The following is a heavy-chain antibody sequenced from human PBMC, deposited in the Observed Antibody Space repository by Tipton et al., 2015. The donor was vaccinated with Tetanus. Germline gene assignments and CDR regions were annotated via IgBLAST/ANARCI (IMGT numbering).Heavy chain of an antibody. J-gene: IGHJ4*02. CDR2: ITPIFGTT. V-gene: IGHV1-69*01. D-gene: IGHD2-21*01. Sequence: QVQLVQSGAEMKKPGSSVKVSCKASGGTFTNYALSWVRQAPGQGLEWVGGITPIFGTTNSAPKFQGRVTITADESTNTAYMELGSLGSEDAAEYYWARAPSRISRAYDYWGQGPQITVSS. CDR3: ARAPSRISRAYDY. CDR1: GGTFTNYA.